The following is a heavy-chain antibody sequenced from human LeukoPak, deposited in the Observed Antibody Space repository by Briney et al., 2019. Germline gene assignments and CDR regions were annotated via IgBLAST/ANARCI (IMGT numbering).Heavy chain of an antibody. CDR1: GYTFTSYG. CDR2: ISAHNGNT. V-gene: IGHV1-18*01. D-gene: IGHD2-15*01. Sequence: GASVKVSCKASGYTFTSYGISWVRQAPGQGLEWMGWISAHNGNTNYAQKLQGRVTMTTDTSTSTAYMELRSLRSDDTAVYYCARDDCSGGSCYPPYYYYMDVWGKGTTVTVSS. J-gene: IGHJ6*03. CDR3: ARDDCSGGSCYPPYYYYMDV.